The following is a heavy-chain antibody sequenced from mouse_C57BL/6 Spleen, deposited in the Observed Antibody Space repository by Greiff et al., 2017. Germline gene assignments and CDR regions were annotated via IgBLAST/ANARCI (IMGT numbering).Heavy chain of an antibody. V-gene: IGHV1-76*01. J-gene: IGHJ4*01. CDR2: IYPGSGNT. CDR1: GYTFTDYY. D-gene: IGHD2-1*01. CDR3: ARWGGKRAMDY. Sequence: VKLMESGAELVRPGASVKLSCKASGYTFTDYYINWVKQRPGQGLEWIARIYPGSGNTYYNEKFKGKATLTAEKSSSTAYMQLSSLTSEDSAVYFCARWGGKRAMDYWGQGTSVTVSS.